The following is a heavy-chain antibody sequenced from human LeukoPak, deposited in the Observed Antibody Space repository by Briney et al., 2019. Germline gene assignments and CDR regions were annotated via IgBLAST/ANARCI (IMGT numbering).Heavy chain of an antibody. CDR3: ARGASSRSSGNYMDV. D-gene: IGHD6-19*01. CDR2: INHSGST. Sequence: PSETLSLTCAVYGGSFSGYYWSWIRQPPGKGLEWIGEINHSGSTNYNPSLKSRVTISVDTSKNQFSLQLNSVTPEDTAVYYCARGASSRSSGNYMDVWGKGTTVTISS. J-gene: IGHJ6*03. CDR1: GGSFSGYY. V-gene: IGHV4-34*01.